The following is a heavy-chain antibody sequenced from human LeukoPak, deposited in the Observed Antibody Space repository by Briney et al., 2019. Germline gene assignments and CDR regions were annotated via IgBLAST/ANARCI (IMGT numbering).Heavy chain of an antibody. CDR1: GFTFSSYG. CDR3: AKDQLPTSGWYTNFDY. CDR2: ISYDGSNK. J-gene: IGHJ4*02. D-gene: IGHD6-19*01. Sequence: GGSLRLSCAASGFTFSSYGMHWVRQAPGKGLEWVAVISYDGSNKDFADSLKGRFTISRDNSKSTLYLQMNSLRAEDTAVYYCAKDQLPTSGWYTNFDYWGQGTLVTVSS. V-gene: IGHV3-30*18.